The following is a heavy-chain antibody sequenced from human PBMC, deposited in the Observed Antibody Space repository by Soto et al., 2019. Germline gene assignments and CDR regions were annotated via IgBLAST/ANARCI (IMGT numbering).Heavy chain of an antibody. CDR1: GYTFINFD. D-gene: IGHD6-13*01. J-gene: IGHJ5*02. V-gene: IGHV1-8*02. CDR3: ARMASAGTLNWFDP. Sequence: QVQLVQSGAEVKEPGASVRVSCKASGYTFINFDISWVRQAAGQGLEWLGWMNPGSGKTGYASKFQGRVAMTRDVATGTSHLELSSLTSEDTAIYYCARMASAGTLNWFDPWGQGTLVTVSS. CDR2: MNPGSGKT.